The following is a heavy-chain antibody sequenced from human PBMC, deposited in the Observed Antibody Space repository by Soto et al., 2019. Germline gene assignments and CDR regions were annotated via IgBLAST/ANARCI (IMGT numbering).Heavy chain of an antibody. Sequence: GASVKVSCKASGYTFTSYYMNWVRQAPGQGLEWLGIINPSGGYTTYAQRFLGRVTMTSDTPTSTVHMELGSLTSEDTAVYYCARGGGIVVVTAPDYWGQGTLVTVSS. CDR1: GYTFTSYY. CDR2: INPSGGYT. J-gene: IGHJ4*02. V-gene: IGHV1-46*03. CDR3: ARGGGIVVVTAPDY. D-gene: IGHD2-21*02.